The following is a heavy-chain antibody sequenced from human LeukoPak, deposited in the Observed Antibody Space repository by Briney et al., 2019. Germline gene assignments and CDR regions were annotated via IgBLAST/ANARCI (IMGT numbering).Heavy chain of an antibody. V-gene: IGHV3-21*01. CDR2: ISSSSSYI. CDR1: GFTFSSYS. D-gene: IGHD2-15*01. Sequence: GGSLRLSCAASGFTFSSYSMNWVRQAPGKGLEWVSSISSSSSYIYYADSVKGRFTISRDNAKNSLYLQMNSLRAEDTAVYYCARASSDAHALAFDIWGQGTMVTVSS. J-gene: IGHJ3*02. CDR3: ARASSDAHALAFDI.